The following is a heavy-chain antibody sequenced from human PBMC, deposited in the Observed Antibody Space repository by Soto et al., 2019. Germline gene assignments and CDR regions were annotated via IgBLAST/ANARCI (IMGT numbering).Heavy chain of an antibody. D-gene: IGHD3-22*01. CDR2: INSDGSST. CDR1: GFTFSSYW. J-gene: IGHJ3*02. Sequence: PGGSLRLSCAASGFTFSSYWMHWVRQAPGKGLVWVSRINSDGSSTSYADSVKGRFTISRDNAKNTLYLQMNSLRAEDTAVYYCARARFNWVVVADAFDIWGQGTMVTVSS. CDR3: ARARFNWVVVADAFDI. V-gene: IGHV3-74*01.